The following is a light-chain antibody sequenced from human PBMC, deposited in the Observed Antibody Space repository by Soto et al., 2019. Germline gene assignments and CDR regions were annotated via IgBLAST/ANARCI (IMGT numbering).Light chain of an antibody. CDR1: SSDVGGYNF. CDR2: DVT. Sequence: QSVLTQPASVSGSPGQSITISCTGTSSDVGGYNFVSWYQQHPGKAPKLMIHDVTTRPSGVSNRFSGSKSGTTASLTISGPQAEDEADYYCCSYTSSPPYVFGTGTKVTAL. J-gene: IGLJ1*01. CDR3: CSYTSSPPYV. V-gene: IGLV2-14*01.